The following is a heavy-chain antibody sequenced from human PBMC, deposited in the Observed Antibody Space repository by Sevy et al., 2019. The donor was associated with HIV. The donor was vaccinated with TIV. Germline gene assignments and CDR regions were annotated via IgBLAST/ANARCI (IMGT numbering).Heavy chain of an antibody. Sequence: GGSLRLSCAASGFTFSSYWMSWVRQAPGKGLEWVANIKQDGSEKYYVHSVKGRFTISRDNAKNSLYLQMNSLRAEDTDVYYCARDQRVKYCSGGSCYSRAPFDYWGQGTLVTVSS. CDR3: ARDQRVKYCSGGSCYSRAPFDY. CDR1: GFTFSSYW. V-gene: IGHV3-7*03. CDR2: IKQDGSEK. D-gene: IGHD2-15*01. J-gene: IGHJ4*02.